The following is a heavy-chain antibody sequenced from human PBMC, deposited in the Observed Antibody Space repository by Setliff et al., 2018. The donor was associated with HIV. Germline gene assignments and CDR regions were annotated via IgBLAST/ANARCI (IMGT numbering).Heavy chain of an antibody. CDR3: TVGTWPNFAS. V-gene: IGHV5-51*01. CDR2: IYPGDSTA. CDR1: GYFFVNFW. J-gene: IGHJ4*02. D-gene: IGHD7-27*01. Sequence: PGESLKISCKGSGYFFVNFWIAWVRQMPGKGLEWMAIIYPGDSTAKYSPSFQGQVTLSVDKSINTVYLQWSSLKASDTALYFCTVGTWPNFASWGQGTLVTVSS.